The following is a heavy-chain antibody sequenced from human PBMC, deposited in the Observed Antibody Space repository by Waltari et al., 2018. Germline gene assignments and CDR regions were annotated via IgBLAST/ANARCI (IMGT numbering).Heavy chain of an antibody. Sequence: EMQLVESEGGLVQPGGSLTLSCTASGFDVNRNYMSWVRQAPGKGPEWVSVSYSDGRTFYADSVKGRFTISRHDSKNTLYLQLNSLTPDDTAVYYCARGFTLILGPWGQGALVTVSS. J-gene: IGHJ5*02. D-gene: IGHD3-16*01. V-gene: IGHV3-53*04. CDR1: GFDVNRNY. CDR3: ARGFTLILGP. CDR2: SYSDGRT.